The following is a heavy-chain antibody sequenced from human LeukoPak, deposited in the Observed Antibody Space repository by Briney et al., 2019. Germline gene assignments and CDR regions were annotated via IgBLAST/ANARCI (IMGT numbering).Heavy chain of an antibody. D-gene: IGHD3-22*01. V-gene: IGHV3-23*01. CDR1: GFTFSSSA. Sequence: GGSLRLSCAVSGFTFSSSAMRWVRHDPGEGLGWVSAIIGNGGSTNYAASVKGRFTISRDNSKNTLYLQMNSLRAEDPAVYYCAKSSSGYYRRWCVSSGGGRHV. CDR3: AKSSSGYYRRWCVSSGGGRHV. J-gene: IGHJ6*01. CDR2: IIGNGGST.